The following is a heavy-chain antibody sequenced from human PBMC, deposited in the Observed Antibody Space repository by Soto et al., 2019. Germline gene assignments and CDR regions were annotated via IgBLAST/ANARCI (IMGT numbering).Heavy chain of an antibody. V-gene: IGHV3-30*18. Sequence: QVQLVESGGGVVQPGRSLRLSCAASGFTFSSYGMHWVRQAPGKGLEWVAVISYDGSNKYYADSVKGRFTISRDNSKNTLYLQRNSLRAEDTAVYYCAKDLFNGYYYDSSAVYYYGMDVWGQGTTVTVSS. CDR3: AKDLFNGYYYDSSAVYYYGMDV. CDR2: ISYDGSNK. D-gene: IGHD3-22*01. CDR1: GFTFSSYG. J-gene: IGHJ6*02.